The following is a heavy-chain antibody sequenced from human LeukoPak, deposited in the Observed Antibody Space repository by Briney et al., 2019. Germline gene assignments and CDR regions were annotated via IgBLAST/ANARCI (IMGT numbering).Heavy chain of an antibody. V-gene: IGHV3-23*01. CDR1: GFTFSSYA. CDR2: MSGSGGST. Sequence: GGSLRLSCAASGFTFSSYAMSWVRQAPGKGLEWVSAMSGSGGSTYYADSVKGRFTISRDNSKNTLYLQMNSLRAEDTAVYYCAKWELLRPYTFDYWGQGTLVTVSS. J-gene: IGHJ4*02. D-gene: IGHD1-26*01. CDR3: AKWELLRPYTFDY.